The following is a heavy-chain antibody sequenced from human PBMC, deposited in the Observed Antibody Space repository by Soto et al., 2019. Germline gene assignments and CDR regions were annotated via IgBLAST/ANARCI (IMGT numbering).Heavy chain of an antibody. Sequence: PGGSLRLSCAASGFTFSDYYMSWIRQAPGKGLEWVSYISSSGSTIYYADSVKGRFTISRDNAKNSLYLQMNSLRAEDTAVYYCARDLAPPGSRTFFFDYWGQGTLVTVSS. D-gene: IGHD3-10*01. V-gene: IGHV3-11*01. J-gene: IGHJ4*02. CDR1: GFTFSDYY. CDR3: ARDLAPPGSRTFFFDY. CDR2: ISSSGSTI.